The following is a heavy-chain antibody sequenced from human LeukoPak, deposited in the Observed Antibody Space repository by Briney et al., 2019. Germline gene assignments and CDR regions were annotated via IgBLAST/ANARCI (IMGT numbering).Heavy chain of an antibody. CDR3: AKVYVGATIDY. CDR2: ISGSGGST. CDR1: GFTFSDYY. D-gene: IGHD1-26*01. J-gene: IGHJ4*02. V-gene: IGHV3-23*01. Sequence: GGSLRLSCAASGFTFSDYYMSWIRQAPGKGLEWVSAISGSGGSTYYADSVKGRFTISRDNSKNTLYLQMNSLRAEDTAVYYCAKVYVGATIDYWGQGTLVTVSS.